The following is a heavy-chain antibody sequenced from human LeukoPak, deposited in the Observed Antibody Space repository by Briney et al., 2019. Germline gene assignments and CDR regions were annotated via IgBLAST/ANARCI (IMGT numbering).Heavy chain of an antibody. CDR1: GFIFNNCS. D-gene: IGHD6-19*01. Sequence: PGGSLRLSCVASGFIFNNCSMIWVRQAPGKGLEWVSSVSSSSRYIYYTDSVEGRFTISRDNAKNSLYLQMNSLRAEDTAVYYCARDPGYSSGSNWGQGTLVTVSS. V-gene: IGHV3-21*01. CDR2: VSSSSRYI. J-gene: IGHJ4*02. CDR3: ARDPGYSSGSN.